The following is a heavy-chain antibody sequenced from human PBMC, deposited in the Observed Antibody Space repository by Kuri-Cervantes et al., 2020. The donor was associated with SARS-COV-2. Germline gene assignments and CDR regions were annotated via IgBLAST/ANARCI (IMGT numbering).Heavy chain of an antibody. CDR3: ARPGRGYSYGPDY. D-gene: IGHD5-18*01. CDR1: GFTFSSYW. CDR2: INSDGSST. J-gene: IGHJ4*02. V-gene: IGHV3-74*01. Sequence: GGPLRLSCAASGFTFSSYWMHWVRQAPGKGLVWVSRINSDGSSTSYADSVKGRFTISRDNAKNTLYLQMNSLRAEDTAVYYCARPGRGYSYGPDYWGQGTLVTVSS.